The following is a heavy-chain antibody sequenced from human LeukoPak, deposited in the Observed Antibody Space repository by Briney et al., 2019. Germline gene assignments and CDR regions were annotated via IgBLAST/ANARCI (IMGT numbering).Heavy chain of an antibody. V-gene: IGHV3-23*01. D-gene: IGHD3-10*01. CDR3: AKEVYGSGPYYLDY. Sequence: QPGGSLRLSCVASGFTFSSYAMSWVRQAPGKGLQWVSGMSRGGDSSYYADSVKGRFTISRDNSRNTLYLQMNSLRAEDTATYYCAKEVYGSGPYYLDYWGQGTLVTVSS. CDR1: GFTFSSYA. CDR2: MSRGGDSS. J-gene: IGHJ4*02.